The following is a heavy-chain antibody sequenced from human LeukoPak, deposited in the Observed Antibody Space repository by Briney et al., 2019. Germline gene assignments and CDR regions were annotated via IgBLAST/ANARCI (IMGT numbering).Heavy chain of an antibody. Sequence: GQSLRLSCAASGFTVRGYEMNWVRQAQGKGLEWISYICGRGKTIYYAGSVRDRFTIARDAAGNSLYLQMNSLRDEDTAVYYCARILGFTLDYWGQGTLVTVSS. CDR2: ICGRGKTI. CDR3: ARILGFTLDY. J-gene: IGHJ4*02. V-gene: IGHV3-48*03. CDR1: GFTVRGYE.